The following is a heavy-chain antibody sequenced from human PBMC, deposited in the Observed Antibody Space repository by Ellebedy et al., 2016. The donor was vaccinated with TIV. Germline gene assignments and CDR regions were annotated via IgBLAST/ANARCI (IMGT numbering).Heavy chain of an antibody. CDR2: ISSSNTYI. CDR1: GFTFSTYS. V-gene: IGHV3-21*01. Sequence: GESLKISCAASGFTFSTYSLNWVRQAPGKGLEWVSSISSSNTYIYYADSVRGRFTVSRDNAKNSLYLQMNSLRAEDTAVYYCAKVTGGLGGAFDIWGQGTMVTVSS. D-gene: IGHD2-8*02. J-gene: IGHJ3*02. CDR3: AKVTGGLGGAFDI.